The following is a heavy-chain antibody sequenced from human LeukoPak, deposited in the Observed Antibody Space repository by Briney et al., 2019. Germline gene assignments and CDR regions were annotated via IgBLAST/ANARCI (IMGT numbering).Heavy chain of an antibody. Sequence: PGRSLRLSCAASGFTFDDYAMHWVRQAPGKGLEWVSGISWNSGSIGYADSVKGRFTISRDNAKNSLHLQMNSLRAEDMALYYCAKDIAAYSSSQTFDYWGQGTLVTVSS. CDR3: AKDIAAYSSSQTFDY. V-gene: IGHV3-9*03. D-gene: IGHD6-6*01. J-gene: IGHJ4*02. CDR1: GFTFDDYA. CDR2: ISWNSGSI.